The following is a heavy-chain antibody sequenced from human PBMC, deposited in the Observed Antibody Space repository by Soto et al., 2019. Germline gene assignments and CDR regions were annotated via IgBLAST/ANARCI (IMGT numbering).Heavy chain of an antibody. D-gene: IGHD3-10*01. Sequence: SETLSLTCTVSGGSISSGGYYWSWIRQHPGKDLEWIGYIYYSGSTYYNPSLKSRVTISVDTSKNQFSLKLSSVTAADTAVYYCARDRGHRYGMDVWGQGTTVTVSS. CDR1: GGSISSGGYY. CDR3: ARDRGHRYGMDV. CDR2: IYYSGST. J-gene: IGHJ6*02. V-gene: IGHV4-31*03.